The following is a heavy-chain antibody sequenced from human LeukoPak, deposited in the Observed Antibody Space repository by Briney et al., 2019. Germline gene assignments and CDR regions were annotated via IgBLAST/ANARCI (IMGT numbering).Heavy chain of an antibody. CDR1: GFSLNTRGVG. V-gene: IGHV2-5*02. Sequence: SGPTLVNPPPPLTLTFTFSGFSLNTRGVGVGWIRQPPGRALEWLALSYWDDDRRYSPSLKSRLTITKDTSKNQVVLTMTNMDPVDTAIYFCAHRKNYYDSSVFDNWGQGTLVTVSS. CDR3: AHRKNYYDSSVFDN. CDR2: SYWDDDR. D-gene: IGHD3-22*01. J-gene: IGHJ4*02.